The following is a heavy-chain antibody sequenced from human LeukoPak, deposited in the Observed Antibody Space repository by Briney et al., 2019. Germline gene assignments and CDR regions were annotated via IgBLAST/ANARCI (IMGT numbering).Heavy chain of an antibody. V-gene: IGHV3-64*01. CDR2: ISKNGGST. D-gene: IGHD6-19*01. CDR1: GFTFSSYA. J-gene: IGHJ6*02. Sequence: PGGSLRLSCAASGFTFSSYAMHWVRQAPGKGLEYVSAISKNGGSTYYANSVKGRFTISRDNSKSTLYLQMGSLRAEDMAVYYCARDYVAADYYYGMDVWGQGTTVTVSS. CDR3: ARDYVAADYYYGMDV.